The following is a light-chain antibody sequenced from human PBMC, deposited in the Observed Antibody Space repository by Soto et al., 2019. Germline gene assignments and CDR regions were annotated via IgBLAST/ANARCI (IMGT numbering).Light chain of an antibody. Sequence: ESVLTQSPGSLSLSPGERAPLSCRASQSVTNNYLAWYQQKPGQAPRLLIYGASSRATGIPDRFSGSGSGTDFTLTVSRLEPEDFAVYYCQQYSSSTITFGQGTRLEIK. V-gene: IGKV3-20*01. J-gene: IGKJ5*01. CDR2: GAS. CDR1: QSVTNNY. CDR3: QQYSSSTIT.